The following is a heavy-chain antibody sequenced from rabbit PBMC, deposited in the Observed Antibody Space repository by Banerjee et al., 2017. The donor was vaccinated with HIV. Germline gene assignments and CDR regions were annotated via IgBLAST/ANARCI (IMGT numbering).Heavy chain of an antibody. CDR1: GFSFSSNYW. V-gene: IGHV1S45*01. CDR2: IYGGSHGNH. Sequence: QEQLEESGGDLVKPEGSLTLTCTASGFSFSSNYWICWVRQAPGKGLEWIACIYGGSHGNHYYASWVNGRFTIARTSSTTVTLQMTSLTAADTATYFCARDLAGVIGWNFNLWGQGTLVTVS. J-gene: IGHJ4*01. D-gene: IGHD4-1*01. CDR3: ARDLAGVIGWNFNL.